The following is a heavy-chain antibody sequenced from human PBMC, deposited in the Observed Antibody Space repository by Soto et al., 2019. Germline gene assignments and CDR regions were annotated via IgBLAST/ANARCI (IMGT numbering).Heavy chain of an antibody. CDR3: ARGLYCSGSSCFPLRGMDV. J-gene: IGHJ6*02. Sequence: SETLSLTCAVSGYSISSGYYWGWIRQPPGKGLEWIGTIYHSGSTYYTPSLKSRVTISVDTSKNQFSLKLSPVTAADTAVYYCARGLYCSGSSCFPLRGMDVWGQGTTVTVSS. CDR1: GYSISSGYY. V-gene: IGHV4-38-2*01. D-gene: IGHD2-15*01. CDR2: IYHSGST.